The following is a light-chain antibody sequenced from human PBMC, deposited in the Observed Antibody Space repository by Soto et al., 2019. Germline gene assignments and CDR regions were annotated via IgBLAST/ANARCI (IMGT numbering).Light chain of an antibody. J-gene: IGKJ5*01. V-gene: IGKV3-20*01. CDR3: QQYDILPIT. CDR2: GAS. CDR1: QSVSNNY. Sequence: EIVLTQSPGTLSLSPGERATLSCRASQSVSNNYLAWYQQKPGQAPRLLIYGASNRAHGIPDRFSRSGSGTHFTFTISSLQTEDIGTYYCQQYDILPITFGRGTRLEI.